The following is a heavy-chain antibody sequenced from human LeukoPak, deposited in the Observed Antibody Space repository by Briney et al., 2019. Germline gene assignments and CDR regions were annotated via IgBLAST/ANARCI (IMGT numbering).Heavy chain of an antibody. CDR2: ISYDGSNK. CDR3: ARSRLEQWLVGGDY. Sequence: GGSLRLSCAASGFTFSSYAMHWVRQAPGKGLEWXXVISYDGSNKYYADSVKGRFTISRDNSKNTLYLQMNSLRAEDTAVYYCARSRLEQWLVGGDYWGQGTLVTVSS. D-gene: IGHD6-19*01. CDR1: GFTFSSYA. J-gene: IGHJ4*02. V-gene: IGHV3-30-3*01.